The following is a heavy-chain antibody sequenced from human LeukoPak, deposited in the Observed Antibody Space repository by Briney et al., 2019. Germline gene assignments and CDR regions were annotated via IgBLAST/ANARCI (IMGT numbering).Heavy chain of an antibody. J-gene: IGHJ4*02. V-gene: IGHV1-46*01. CDR3: ARVYPEGYYDSSGYYPYGY. Sequence: ASVKVSCKTSGYTFTSCYMHWVRQAPGQGLEWMGMIDPSAGSTRYAQKFQGRVTMTTDTSTSTVYMELSSLRSEDTAVYYCARVYPEGYYDSSGYYPYGYWGQGTLVTVSS. CDR2: IDPSAGST. CDR1: GYTFTSCY. D-gene: IGHD3-22*01.